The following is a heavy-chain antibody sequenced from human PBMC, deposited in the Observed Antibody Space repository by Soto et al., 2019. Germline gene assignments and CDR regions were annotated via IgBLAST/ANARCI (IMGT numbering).Heavy chain of an antibody. V-gene: IGHV4-59*01. J-gene: IGHJ4*02. CDR3: AKEGNLGRWIQPLES. CDR2: IHYNGNT. CDR1: GDSLSSYS. Sequence: SETLSLTCTVSGDSLSSYSWIWFRQPPGKGLEWIGNIHYNGNTKYSTSLRSRVTMSVDTSKNHFSLKLISVTTADTAVYFCAKEGNLGRWIQPLESWGQVTLVTVSS. D-gene: IGHD2-2*03.